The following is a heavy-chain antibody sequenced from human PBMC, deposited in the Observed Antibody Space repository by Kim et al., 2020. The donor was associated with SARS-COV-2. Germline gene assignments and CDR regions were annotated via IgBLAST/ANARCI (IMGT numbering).Heavy chain of an antibody. Sequence: SETLSLTCTVSGDSISSSRYYWGWIRQPPGKGLQWIVTTYHSGTTYYNPSLQSRVTISFDAFTNQISLKLTSVTAADTAVYYCATDISSAWFFGWGQGTLVTVSS. CDR1: GDSISSSRYY. CDR3: ATDISSAWFFG. J-gene: IGHJ4*02. V-gene: IGHV4-39*07. CDR2: TYHSGTT. D-gene: IGHD3-10*01.